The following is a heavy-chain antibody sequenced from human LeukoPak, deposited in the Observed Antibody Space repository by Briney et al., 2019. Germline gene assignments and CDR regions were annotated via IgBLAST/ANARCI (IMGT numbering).Heavy chain of an antibody. CDR1: GFTFSSYD. CDR2: ISASGGT. Sequence: GGSPRLSCAAYGFTFSSYDMSWVRQAPGKGLEWVSAISASGGTFYADSVKGRFTISRDNSNNTLYLQMDSMRAEDTAVYYCAKDYSAYNYLADFDYWGQGTLVTVSS. J-gene: IGHJ4*02. CDR3: AKDYSAYNYLADFDY. D-gene: IGHD5-24*01. V-gene: IGHV3-23*01.